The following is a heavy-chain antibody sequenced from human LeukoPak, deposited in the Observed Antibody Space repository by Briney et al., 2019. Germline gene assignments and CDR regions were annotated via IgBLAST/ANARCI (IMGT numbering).Heavy chain of an antibody. J-gene: IGHJ6*03. CDR1: GVSISSYY. Sequence: SETLSLTCNVSGVSISSYYWSWIRLPAGKGLEWIGRIYSNGITNYNPSLQSRITMSVDTSKKELSLKLSSVTAADTAVYYCAGSPSFYCYYMPVWGKGTTVTVSS. V-gene: IGHV4-4*07. D-gene: IGHD1-26*01. CDR3: AGSPSFYCYYMPV. CDR2: IYSNGIT.